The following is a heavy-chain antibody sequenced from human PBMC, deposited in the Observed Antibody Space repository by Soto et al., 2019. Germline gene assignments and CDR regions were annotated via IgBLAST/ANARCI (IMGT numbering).Heavy chain of an antibody. CDR2: ISSSSSYI. CDR3: ARDLGGGSCYDY. J-gene: IGHJ4*02. V-gene: IGHV3-21*01. D-gene: IGHD2-15*01. Sequence: GGSLRLSCAASGFTFSSYSMNWVRQAPGKGLEWVSSISSSSSYIYYADSVKGRFTISRDNAKNSLYLQMNSLRAEDTAVYYCARDLGGGSCYDYWGQGTLVTVSS. CDR1: GFTFSSYS.